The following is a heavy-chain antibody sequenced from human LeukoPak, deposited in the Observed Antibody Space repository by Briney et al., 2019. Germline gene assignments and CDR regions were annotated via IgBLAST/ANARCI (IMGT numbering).Heavy chain of an antibody. CDR2: INPNSGGT. D-gene: IGHD2-2*01. CDR3: ASRPAALDAFDI. CDR1: GYTFTGYY. J-gene: IGHJ3*02. V-gene: IGHV1-2*02. Sequence: ASVKVSCKASGYTFTGYYMHWVRQAPGQGLEWMGWINPNSGGTNYAQKFQGRVTMTRDTSISTAYMELSSLRSEDTAVYYCASRPAALDAFDIWGQGTMVTVSS.